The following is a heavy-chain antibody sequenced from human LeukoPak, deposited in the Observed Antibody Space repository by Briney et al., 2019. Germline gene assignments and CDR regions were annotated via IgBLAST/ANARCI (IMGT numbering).Heavy chain of an antibody. V-gene: IGHV1-8*03. CDR1: GYTFTSYD. CDR2: MNPNSGNT. D-gene: IGHD6-13*01. Sequence: GASVKVSCKASGYTFTSYDINWVRQATGQGLEWMGWMNPNSGNTGYVQKFQGRVTITRNTSISTAYMELSSLRSEDTAVYYCARGAAGYSSSRPDYWGQGTLVTVSS. J-gene: IGHJ4*02. CDR3: ARGAAGYSSSRPDY.